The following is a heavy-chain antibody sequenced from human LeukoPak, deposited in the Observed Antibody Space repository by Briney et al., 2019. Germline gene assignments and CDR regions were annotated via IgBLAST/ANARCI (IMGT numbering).Heavy chain of an antibody. CDR1: GFTFDDYA. J-gene: IGHJ4*02. V-gene: IGHV3-9*01. Sequence: GRSLRLSCAASGFTFDDYAMHWVRQAPGKGLEWVSGISWNSGSIGYADSVKGRFTISRDNAKNSPYLQMNSLRAEDTALYYCAKDAVYGSGGEGYYFDYWGQGTLVTVSS. CDR2: ISWNSGSI. CDR3: AKDAVYGSGGEGYYFDY. D-gene: IGHD3-10*01.